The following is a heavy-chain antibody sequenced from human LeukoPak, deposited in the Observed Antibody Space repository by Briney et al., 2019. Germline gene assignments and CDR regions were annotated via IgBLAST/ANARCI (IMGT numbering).Heavy chain of an antibody. CDR3: ARVDSGNYDY. D-gene: IGHD1-26*01. CDR2: IDGSDGAS. CDR1: GFRFSSYV. Sequence: PGGSLRLSCAASGFRFSSYVMSWVRQAPGKGLEYVSSIDGSDGASYYADFVKGRFTISRDNSKNTLFLQMNSLRVEDTAVYYCARVDSGNYDYWGQGALLTVSS. J-gene: IGHJ4*02. V-gene: IGHV3-23*01.